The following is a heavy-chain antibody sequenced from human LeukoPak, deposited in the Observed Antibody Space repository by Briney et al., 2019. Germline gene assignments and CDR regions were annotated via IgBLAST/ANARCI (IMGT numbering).Heavy chain of an antibody. CDR3: ARGYGVVAATVLDY. D-gene: IGHD2-15*01. J-gene: IGHJ4*02. CDR1: GGSFSGYY. Sequence: PSETLSLTCAVYGGSFSGYYWSWIRQPPGKGLEWIGEINHSGSTNYNPSLKSRVTISVDTSKNQFSLKLSSVTAADTAVYYCARGYGVVAATVLDYWGQGTLVTVSS. CDR2: INHSGST. V-gene: IGHV4-34*01.